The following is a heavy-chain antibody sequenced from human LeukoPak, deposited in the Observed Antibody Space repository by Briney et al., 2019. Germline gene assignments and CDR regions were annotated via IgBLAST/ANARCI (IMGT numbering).Heavy chain of an antibody. V-gene: IGHV3-73*01. Sequence: GGSLRLSCAASGFTFSGSAMHWVRQASGKGLEWVGRIRSKANSYATAYAASVKGRFTISRDDSKNTAYLQMNSLKTEDTAVYYCTQWMARGVTQHYWGQGTLVTVSS. CDR2: IRSKANSYAT. J-gene: IGHJ4*02. CDR3: TQWMARGVTQHY. D-gene: IGHD3-10*01. CDR1: GFTFSGSA.